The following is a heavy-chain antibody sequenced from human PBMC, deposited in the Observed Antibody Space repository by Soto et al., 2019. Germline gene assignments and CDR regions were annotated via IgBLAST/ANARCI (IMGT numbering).Heavy chain of an antibody. D-gene: IGHD3-3*01. J-gene: IGHJ4*02. CDR1: GFSLSNARMG. V-gene: IGHV2-26*01. CDR2: IFSNDEK. Sequence: QVTLKESGPVLVKPTETLTLPYTVSGFSLSNARMGVSWIRQPPGKALEWLAHIFSNDEKSYSTSLKSRLTISKDTSKSQVVLTMTNMDPVDTATYYCARIRITIFGVVPDFDYWGQGTLVTVSS. CDR3: ARIRITIFGVVPDFDY.